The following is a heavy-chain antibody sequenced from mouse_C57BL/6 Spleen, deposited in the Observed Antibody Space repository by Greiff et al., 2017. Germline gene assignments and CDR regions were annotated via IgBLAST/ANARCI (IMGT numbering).Heavy chain of an antibody. CDR2: IFPGSGST. CDR3: ARSTVGGMDY. D-gene: IGHD1-1*01. Sequence: QVQLQQPGAELVKPGASVKISCKASGYTFTDYYINWVKQRPGQGLEWIGWIFPGSGSTYYNEKFKGKATLTVDKSSSTAYMWRSSLTSEDSAVYFCARSTVGGMDYWGQGTSVTVSS. V-gene: IGHV1-75*01. CDR1: GYTFTDYY. J-gene: IGHJ4*01.